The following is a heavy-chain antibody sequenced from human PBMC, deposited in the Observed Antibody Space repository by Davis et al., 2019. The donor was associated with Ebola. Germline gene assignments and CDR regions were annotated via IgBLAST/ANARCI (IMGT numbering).Heavy chain of an antibody. V-gene: IGHV3-7*01. Sequence: GGSLRLSCAASGFTFSSYWMSWVRQAPGKGLEWVANIKQDGSEKYYADSVKGRFTISRDNAKNSLYLQMNSLRAEDTAVYYCASSYGDYAFDIWGQGTMVTVSS. D-gene: IGHD4-17*01. CDR2: IKQDGSEK. J-gene: IGHJ3*02. CDR3: ASSYGDYAFDI. CDR1: GFTFSSYW.